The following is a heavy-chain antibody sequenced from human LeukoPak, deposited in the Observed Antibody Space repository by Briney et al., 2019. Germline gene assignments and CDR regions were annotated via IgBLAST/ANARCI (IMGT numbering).Heavy chain of an antibody. Sequence: GRYLRLSCAASGFTFSSYGMHWVRQAPGKGLEWVAVIWYDGSNKYYADSVKGRITMSRDNYNNTLYLQMNSLRDEDTAVYYCAKDPRGGDLIGWVFDPWGQGTLVTVSS. CDR2: IWYDGSNK. D-gene: IGHD2-21*02. CDR3: AKDPRGGDLIGWVFDP. J-gene: IGHJ5*02. CDR1: GFTFSSYG. V-gene: IGHV3-33*06.